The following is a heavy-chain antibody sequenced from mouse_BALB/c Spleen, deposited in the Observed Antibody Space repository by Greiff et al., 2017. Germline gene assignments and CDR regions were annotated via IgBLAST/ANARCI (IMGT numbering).Heavy chain of an antibody. J-gene: IGHJ4*01. CDR1: GYSFTGYN. D-gene: IGHD2-1*01. Sequence: EVQLQQSGPELEKPGASVKISCKASGYSFTGYNMNWVKQSNGKSLEWIGNIDPYYGGTSYNQKFKGKATLTVDKSSSTAYMQLKSLTSEDSAVYYCARGENYYGNYVDYAMDYWGQGTSVTVSS. V-gene: IGHV1-39*01. CDR3: ARGENYYGNYVDYAMDY. CDR2: IDPYYGGT.